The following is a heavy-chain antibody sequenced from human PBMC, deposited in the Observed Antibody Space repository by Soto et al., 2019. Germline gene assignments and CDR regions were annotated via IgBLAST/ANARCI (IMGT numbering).Heavy chain of an antibody. CDR1: RFTFSSYA. CDR3: ARGGDDFWSGYSDY. Sequence: QLQLVESGGGVVQPGRSLRLSCAASRFTFSSYAMHWVRQAPGKGLEWVAVISYDGSNKYYADSVKGRFTISRDNSKNTLYLQMNSLGAEDTAVYYCARGGDDFWSGYSDYWGQGTLVTVSS. J-gene: IGHJ4*02. D-gene: IGHD3-3*01. CDR2: ISYDGSNK. V-gene: IGHV3-30-3*01.